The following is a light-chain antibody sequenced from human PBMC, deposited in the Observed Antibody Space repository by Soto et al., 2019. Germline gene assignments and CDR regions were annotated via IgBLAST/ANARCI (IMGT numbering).Light chain of an antibody. CDR2: EVS. V-gene: IGLV2-14*01. Sequence: QSALTQPASVSGSPGQSITISCTGTSSDVGGYNFVSWYQHHPGKAPKLMIYEVSNRPSGVSNRFSGSKSGNTASLAISGLQAEDEADYCCSSYTSSSTLGVVFGGGTKLTVL. J-gene: IGLJ2*01. CDR3: SSYTSSSTLGVV. CDR1: SSDVGGYNF.